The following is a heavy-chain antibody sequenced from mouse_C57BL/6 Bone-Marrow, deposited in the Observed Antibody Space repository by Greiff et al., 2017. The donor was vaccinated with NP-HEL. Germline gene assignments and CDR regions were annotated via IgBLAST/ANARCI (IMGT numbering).Heavy chain of an antibody. D-gene: IGHD1-1*01. Sequence: VQLQQSGAELVRPGASVTLSCKASGYTFTDYEMHWVKQTPVHGLEWIGAIDPETGGTAYNQKFKGKAILTADKSSSTAYMELRSLTSEDSAVYYCTRRYYYGSSYVWFFFDYWGQGTTLTVSS. V-gene: IGHV1-15*01. J-gene: IGHJ2*01. CDR1: GYTFTDYE. CDR2: IDPETGGT. CDR3: TRRYYYGSSYVWFFFDY.